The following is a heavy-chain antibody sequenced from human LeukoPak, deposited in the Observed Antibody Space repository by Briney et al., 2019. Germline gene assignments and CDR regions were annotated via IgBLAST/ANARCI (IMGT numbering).Heavy chain of an antibody. CDR3: ARVDYYGSGSYSPFDP. V-gene: IGHV4-4*07. D-gene: IGHD3-10*01. CDR2: IYTSGST. Sequence: SETLSLTCTVSGGSIISYYWSWIRQPAGKGLEWIGRIYTSGSTNYNPSLKSRVTMSVDTSKNQFSLKLSSVTAADTAVYYCARVDYYGSGSYSPFDPWGQGTLVTVSS. J-gene: IGHJ5*02. CDR1: GGSIISYY.